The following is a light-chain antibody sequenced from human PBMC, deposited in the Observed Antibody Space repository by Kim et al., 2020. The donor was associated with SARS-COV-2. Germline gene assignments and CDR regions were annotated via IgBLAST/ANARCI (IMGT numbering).Light chain of an antibody. CDR2: RAS. Sequence: ASVGDRVTITCRASQSISSWLAWYQQKPGKAPNLLIYRASTLESAVPSRFSGSGSGTEFTLTISGLQPDDFATYYCQQYNSYPWTFGQGTKVDIK. CDR1: QSISSW. CDR3: QQYNSYPWT. J-gene: IGKJ1*01. V-gene: IGKV1-5*03.